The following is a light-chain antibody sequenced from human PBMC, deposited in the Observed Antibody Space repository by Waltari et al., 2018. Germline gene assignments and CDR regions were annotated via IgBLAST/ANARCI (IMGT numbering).Light chain of an antibody. CDR3: QQYNSYSIT. Sequence: DIQMTQSPSTLSASVGDRVTITCRASQSISSGLAWYQQKPGKAPKLLSYKASRLESGVPSRFSGSGSGTEFTLTISSLQPDEFATYYCQQYNSYSITVGQGTRLEIK. CDR1: QSISSG. V-gene: IGKV1-5*03. CDR2: KAS. J-gene: IGKJ5*01.